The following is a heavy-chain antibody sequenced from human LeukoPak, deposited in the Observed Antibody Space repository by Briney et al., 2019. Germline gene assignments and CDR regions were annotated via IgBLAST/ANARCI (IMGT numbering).Heavy chain of an antibody. Sequence: ASVKVSCKVSGYTLTELSMHWVRQAPGQGLEWMGGIIPIFGTANYAQKFQGRVTITTDESTSTAYMELSSLRSEDTAVYYCALGHDYDSSGYPPLDYWGQGTLVTVSS. CDR3: ALGHDYDSSGYPPLDY. V-gene: IGHV1-69*05. D-gene: IGHD3-22*01. CDR1: GYTLTELS. CDR2: IIPIFGTA. J-gene: IGHJ4*02.